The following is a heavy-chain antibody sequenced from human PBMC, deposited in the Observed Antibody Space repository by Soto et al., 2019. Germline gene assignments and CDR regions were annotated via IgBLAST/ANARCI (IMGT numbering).Heavy chain of an antibody. V-gene: IGHV1-69*12. CDR3: ATRGGDYGDYWDRYGYFDL. D-gene: IGHD4-17*01. Sequence: QVQLVQSGAEVKKPGSSVKVSCKASGGTFSSYAISWVRQAPGQGLEWMGGIIPIFGTANYAQKFQGRVTLTADEXXSXGDXDLRRRRSEDAAVYYCATRGGDYGDYWDRYGYFDLWGRGTLVAVSS. J-gene: IGHJ2*01. CDR1: GGTFSSYA. CDR2: IIPIFGTA.